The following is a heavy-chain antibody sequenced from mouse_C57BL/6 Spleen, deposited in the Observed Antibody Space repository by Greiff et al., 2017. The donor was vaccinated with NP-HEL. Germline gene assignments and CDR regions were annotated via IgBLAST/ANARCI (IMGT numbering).Heavy chain of an antibody. D-gene: IGHD2-1*01. Sequence: VQLQQPGAELVKPGASVKLSCKASGYTFTSYWMHWVKQRPGRGLEWIGRIDPTSGGTKYNEKFKSKATLTVDNPSSTAYMQLSSLTSEDSAVYYCARVGNYDFVAYWGQGTLVTVSA. CDR1: GYTFTSYW. J-gene: IGHJ3*01. V-gene: IGHV1-72*01. CDR2: IDPTSGGT. CDR3: ARVGNYDFVAY.